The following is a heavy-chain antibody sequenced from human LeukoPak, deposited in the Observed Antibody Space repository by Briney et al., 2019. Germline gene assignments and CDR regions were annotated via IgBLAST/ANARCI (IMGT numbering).Heavy chain of an antibody. CDR1: GFTFSSHE. V-gene: IGHV3-48*03. CDR2: ISTSGNTI. J-gene: IGHJ4*02. CDR3: ARGYRGYSYGYDY. Sequence: PGGSLRLSCAASGFTFSSHEMNWVRQAPGKGLEWVSYISTSGNTIYYADSVKGRFTISRDNAKNSLYLQMNSLRAEDTAIYYCARGYRGYSYGYDYWGQGTLVTVSS. D-gene: IGHD5-18*01.